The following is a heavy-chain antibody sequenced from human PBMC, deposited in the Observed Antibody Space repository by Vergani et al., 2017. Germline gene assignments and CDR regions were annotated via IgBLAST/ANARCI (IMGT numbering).Heavy chain of an antibody. CDR1: GGSISSSTYS. CDR2: IYYSGRT. Sequence: QLQLQESGPGLVKPSETLSLTCTVSGGSISSSTYSWGWFRQPPGKGLEWIGSIYYSGRTYYNPSLKSLVTISVDTSKNQFSLKLSSVTAADTAVYYCARHRAYYGMDVWGQGTTVTVSS. V-gene: IGHV4-39*01. J-gene: IGHJ6*02. D-gene: IGHD3-10*01. CDR3: ARHRAYYGMDV.